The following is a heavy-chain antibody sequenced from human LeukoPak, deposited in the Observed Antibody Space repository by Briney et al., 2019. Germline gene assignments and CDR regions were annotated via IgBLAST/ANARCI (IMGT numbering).Heavy chain of an antibody. J-gene: IGHJ4*02. CDR2: IKQDGSEK. CDR1: GFTFSSYA. V-gene: IGHV3-7*04. Sequence: GGSLRLSCAASGFTFSSYAMSWVRQAPGKGLEWVANIKQDGSEKYYVDSVKGRFTISRDTAKNSLYLQMNSLRAEDTAVFYCARDGTYTDYDPDFDIWGQGTLVTVSS. CDR3: ARDGTYTDYDPDFDI. D-gene: IGHD5-12*01.